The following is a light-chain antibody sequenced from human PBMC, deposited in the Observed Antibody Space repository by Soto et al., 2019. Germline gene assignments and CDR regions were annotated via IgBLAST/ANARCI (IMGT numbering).Light chain of an antibody. V-gene: IGKV1-5*01. CDR2: DAS. CDR3: QQYYRSSIT. CDR1: QSISSW. J-gene: IGKJ5*01. Sequence: DIQMTQSPSTLSASVGDRVTITCRASQSISSWLAWYQQKPGKAPKLLIYDASTLERGVPSRFSGTGSGTEFTLTISSLQPDDFATYYCQQYYRSSITFGQGTRLETK.